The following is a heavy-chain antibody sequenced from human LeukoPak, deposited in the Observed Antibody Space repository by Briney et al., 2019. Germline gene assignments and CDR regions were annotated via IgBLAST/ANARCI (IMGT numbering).Heavy chain of an antibody. CDR3: AKHQDVIVPASIGGFHY. D-gene: IGHD2-2*02. CDR2: ITGSSGSI. CDR1: GLTFSSDA. Sequence: AGTLRLSCAASGLTFSSDAMSWVRRAPGKGLKWVSVITGSSGSIHFADSVKGRFAISRDNFKNMLYLQMNSLRAEDTAVYYCAKHQDVIVPASIGGFHYWGQGTRVTVSS. J-gene: IGHJ4*02. V-gene: IGHV3-23*01.